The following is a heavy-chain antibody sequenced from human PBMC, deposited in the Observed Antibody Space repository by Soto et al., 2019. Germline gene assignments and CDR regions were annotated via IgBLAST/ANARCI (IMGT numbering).Heavy chain of an antibody. V-gene: IGHV3-48*03. D-gene: IGHD5-18*01. CDR1: GFTFSSYE. CDR3: ARELNDTAMVTPR. CDR2: ISSSGSTI. Sequence: EVQLVESGGGLVQPGGSLRLSCAASGFTFSSYEMNWVRQAPGKGLEWVSYISSSGSTIYYADSVKGRFTISRDNAKNSLYLQMNSLRAEDTAVYYCARELNDTAMVTPRWGQGTLVTVSS. J-gene: IGHJ4*02.